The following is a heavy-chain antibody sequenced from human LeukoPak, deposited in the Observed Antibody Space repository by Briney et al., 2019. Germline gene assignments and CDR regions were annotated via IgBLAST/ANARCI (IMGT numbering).Heavy chain of an antibody. V-gene: IGHV4-61*02. Sequence: SETLSLTCTVSGGSISSGSYYWSWIRQPAGKGLEWIGRIYTSGSTNYNPSLKSRVTISVDTSKNQFSLKLSSVTAPDTAVYYCARDQLSYYDSSGFDYWGQGTLVTVSS. CDR3: ARDQLSYYDSSGFDY. J-gene: IGHJ4*02. CDR2: IYTSGST. D-gene: IGHD3-22*01. CDR1: GGSISSGSYY.